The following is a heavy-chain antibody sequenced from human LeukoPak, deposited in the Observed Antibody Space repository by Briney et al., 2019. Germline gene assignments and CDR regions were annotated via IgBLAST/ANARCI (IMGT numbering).Heavy chain of an antibody. V-gene: IGHV3-30*02. J-gene: IGHJ4*02. CDR2: IRYDGSNK. CDR3: AKGARIDY. CDR1: GFIFSSYG. Sequence: GGSLRLSCAASGFIFSSYGMHWVRQAPGKGLEWVAFIRYDGSNKYYADSVKGRFTISRNNSKNTLYLQMNSLRAEDTAVYYCAKGARIDYWGQGTLVTVSS.